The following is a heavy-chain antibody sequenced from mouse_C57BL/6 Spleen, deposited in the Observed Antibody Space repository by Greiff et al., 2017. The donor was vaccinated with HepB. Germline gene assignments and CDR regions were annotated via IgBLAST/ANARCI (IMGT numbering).Heavy chain of an antibody. CDR2: IDPTDSYT. J-gene: IGHJ2*01. CDR3: ARNGDYFDY. V-gene: IGHV1-50*01. CDR1: GYTFTSYW. Sequence: VQLQQPGAELVKPGASVKLSCKASGYTFTSYWMQWVKQRPGQGLEWIGEIDPTDSYTNYNQKFKGKATLTVDTSSSTAYMQLSSLTSEDSAVYCCARNGDYFDYWGQGTTLTVSS.